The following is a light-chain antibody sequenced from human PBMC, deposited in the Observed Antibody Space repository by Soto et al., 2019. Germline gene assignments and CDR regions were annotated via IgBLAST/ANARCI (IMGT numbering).Light chain of an antibody. J-gene: IGKJ1*01. CDR2: GAS. CDR1: QRVTSSW. CDR3: QQYGSSPWT. V-gene: IGKV3-20*01. Sequence: EIVLTQSPDTLSLSPGERATLSCRASQRVTSSWLAWYQQKPGQAPRLLIYGASSRATGIPDRFSGSGSGTDFTLTIIRLEPEDFAVYYCQQYGSSPWTFGQGTKVDIK.